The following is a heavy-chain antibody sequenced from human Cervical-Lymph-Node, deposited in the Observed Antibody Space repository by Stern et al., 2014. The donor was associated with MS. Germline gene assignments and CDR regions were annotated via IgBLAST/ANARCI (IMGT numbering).Heavy chain of an antibody. CDR1: GFPFGSYA. Sequence: EMQLVESGGGLVQPGGSLRLSCVGSGFPFGSYAMTWVRQTPGKGLEWVAGSGSDGATHYAESVRGRFTVSRDNSQNILYLQMDSLRADDTAVYYCGKDLHYWTADSWGQGTLVTVSS. D-gene: IGHD1-1*01. CDR2: SGSDGAT. CDR3: GKDLHYWTADS. V-gene: IGHV3-23*04. J-gene: IGHJ4*02.